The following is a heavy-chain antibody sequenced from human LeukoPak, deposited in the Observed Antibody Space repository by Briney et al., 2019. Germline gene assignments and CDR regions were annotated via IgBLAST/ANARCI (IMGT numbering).Heavy chain of an antibody. D-gene: IGHD3-22*01. CDR1: AFTFSSYW. CDR3: ARSFRYYDSSGPFDY. J-gene: IGHJ4*02. V-gene: IGHV3-74*01. CDR2: IHSDGSST. Sequence: GGSLRLSCAASAFTFSSYWMHWVRQAPGKGLVWVSRIHSDGSSTSYADSVKGRFTISRDNAKNTLYLRMNSLRAEDTAVYYCARSFRYYDSSGPFDYWGQGTLVTVSS.